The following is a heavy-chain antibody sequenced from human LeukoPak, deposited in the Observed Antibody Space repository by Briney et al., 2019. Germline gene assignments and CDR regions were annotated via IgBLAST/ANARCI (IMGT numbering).Heavy chain of an antibody. CDR1: GGSISSGDYY. Sequence: SETLSLTCTVSGGSISSGDYYWSWIRQPPGKALEGIAYMYYSGSTYYNPSLKSRVTMSADTSKNQLSLKLSSVTAADTAVYYCARPYYYDSRIDPWGQGILVTVSS. D-gene: IGHD3-22*01. CDR2: MYYSGST. CDR3: ARPYYYDSRIDP. V-gene: IGHV4-30-4*01. J-gene: IGHJ5*02.